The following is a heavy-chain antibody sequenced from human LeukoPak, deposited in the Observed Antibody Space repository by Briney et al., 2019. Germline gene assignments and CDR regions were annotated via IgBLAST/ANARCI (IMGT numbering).Heavy chain of an antibody. CDR3: ARGRIVVVPAAIGY. CDR1: GFTFSSYS. Sequence: GGSLRLSCAASGFTFSSYSMNWVRQAPGKGLEWVSSISSSSSYIYYADSVKGRFTISRDNSKNTLYLQMNSLRAEDTAVYYCARGRIVVVPAAIGYWGQGTLVTVSS. V-gene: IGHV3-21*01. D-gene: IGHD2-2*01. J-gene: IGHJ4*02. CDR2: ISSSSSYI.